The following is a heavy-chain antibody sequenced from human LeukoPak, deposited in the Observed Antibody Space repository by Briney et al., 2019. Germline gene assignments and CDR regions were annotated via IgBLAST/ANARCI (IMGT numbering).Heavy chain of an antibody. V-gene: IGHV1-69*13. CDR2: IIPIFGTA. D-gene: IGHD3-3*01. CDR3: ARDRVTIFGVARDYYYYGMDV. Sequence: SVKVSCKASGGTFSSYAISWVRQAPGQGLEWMGGIIPIFGTANYAQKFQGRVTITADESTSTAYMELSSLRSEDTAAYYCARDRVTIFGVARDYYYYGMDVWGQGTTVTVSS. J-gene: IGHJ6*02. CDR1: GGTFSSYA.